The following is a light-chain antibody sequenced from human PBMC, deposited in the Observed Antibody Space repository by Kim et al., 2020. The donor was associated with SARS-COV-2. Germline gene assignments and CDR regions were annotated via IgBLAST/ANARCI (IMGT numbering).Light chain of an antibody. J-gene: IGLJ2*01. Sequence: GEGVSYSWSESRTKIGSNYVYWYQQLPGTAPKLLIYRNNQRPSGVPDRFSGSKSGTSASLAISGLRSEDEADYYCAAWDDSLSGVVFGGGTQLTVL. CDR3: AAWDDSLSGVV. V-gene: IGLV1-47*01. CDR2: RNN. CDR1: RTKIGSNY.